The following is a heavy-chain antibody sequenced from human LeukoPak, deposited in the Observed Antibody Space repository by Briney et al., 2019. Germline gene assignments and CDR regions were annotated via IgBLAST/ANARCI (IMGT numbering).Heavy chain of an antibody. CDR3: ARLTYTAMVEYYFDY. D-gene: IGHD5-18*01. CDR1: GYTFTSYA. Sequence: ASVKVSCKASGYTFTSYAMNWVRQAPGQGLEWMGWINTNTGNPTYAQGFTGRFVFSLDTSVSTAYLQISSLKAEDTAVYYCARLTYTAMVEYYFDYWGQGTLVTVSS. V-gene: IGHV7-4-1*02. J-gene: IGHJ4*02. CDR2: INTNTGNP.